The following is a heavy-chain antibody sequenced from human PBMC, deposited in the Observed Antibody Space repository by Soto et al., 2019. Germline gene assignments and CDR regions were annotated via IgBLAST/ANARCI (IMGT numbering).Heavy chain of an antibody. CDR2: IYHTGST. CDR3: AHRPIVGAAI. D-gene: IGHD1-26*01. V-gene: IGHV4-4*02. CDR1: GGSISNSNW. Sequence: QVQLQESGTGLVKPSGTLSLTCGVFGGSISNSNWWTWVRQPPGKGLEWIGVIYHTGSTNYNSSLMSRVTISLDKPNNQFSLKLSSVTAADTAVYYCAHRPIVGAAIWGQGILVTVSS. J-gene: IGHJ4*02.